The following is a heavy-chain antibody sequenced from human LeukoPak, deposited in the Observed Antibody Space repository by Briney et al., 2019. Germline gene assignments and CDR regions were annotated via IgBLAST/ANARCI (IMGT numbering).Heavy chain of an antibody. CDR3: ARGTLYRGWSYYLDF. Sequence: PSETLSLTCAVYGGSFSGYYWSWIRQPPGKGLEWIGGINHSGSTNSNPSLQRRVTISVDTSKNHVSLRLRPVTAADTAMYYCARGTLYRGWSYYLDFWGQGSQVTVSS. CDR1: GGSFSGYY. D-gene: IGHD6-19*01. CDR2: INHSGST. J-gene: IGHJ4*02. V-gene: IGHV4-34*01.